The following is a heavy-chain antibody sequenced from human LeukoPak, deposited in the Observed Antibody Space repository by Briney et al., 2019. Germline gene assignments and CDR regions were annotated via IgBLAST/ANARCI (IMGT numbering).Heavy chain of an antibody. Sequence: GGSLRLSCAASGFTFSSYAMSWVRQAPGKGLEWVSAISGSGGSTYYADSVKGRFTISRDNSKNTLYLQMNSLRAEDTAVYYCAKEPARPPGIWFGELNGMDVWGQGTTATVSS. CDR3: AKEPARPPGIWFGELNGMDV. CDR1: GFTFSSYA. CDR2: ISGSGGST. D-gene: IGHD3-10*01. J-gene: IGHJ6*02. V-gene: IGHV3-23*01.